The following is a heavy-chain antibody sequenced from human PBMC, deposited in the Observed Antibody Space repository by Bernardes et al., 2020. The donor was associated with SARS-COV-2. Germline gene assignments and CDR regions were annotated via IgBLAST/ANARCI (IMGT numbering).Heavy chain of an antibody. CDR2: IDSYGSST. J-gene: IGHJ4*02. D-gene: IGHD1-26*01. Sequence: GVSLRLSCAASGFTFSSYCMHWVRQAPGKGLVWVSRIDSYGSSTNYADSVKGRFTISRDNAKNTLYLKMNSLSAEDTAVYYCASPPAAGCVGELDYWGQGTLVTVSS. CDR3: ASPPAAGCVGELDY. CDR1: GFTFSSYC. V-gene: IGHV3-74*01.